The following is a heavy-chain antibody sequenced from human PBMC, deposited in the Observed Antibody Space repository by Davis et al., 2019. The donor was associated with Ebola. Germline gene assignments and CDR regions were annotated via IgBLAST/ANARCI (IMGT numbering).Heavy chain of an antibody. CDR1: GFTFSSYA. V-gene: IGHV3-23*01. D-gene: IGHD2-15*01. J-gene: IGHJ6*02. CDR3: AKWDCSGGSCYGMDV. Sequence: PGGSLRLSCAASGFTFSSYAMSWVRQAPGKGLEWVSGISGSGDSTYYAESVKGRVTISRDNPKKTLYLQMNSLRAEDTAVYYCAKWDCSGGSCYGMDVWGQGTTVTVSS. CDR2: ISGSGDST.